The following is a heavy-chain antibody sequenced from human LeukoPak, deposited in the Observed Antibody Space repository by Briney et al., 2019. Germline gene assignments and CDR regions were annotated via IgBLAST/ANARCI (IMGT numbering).Heavy chain of an antibody. J-gene: IGHJ6*02. D-gene: IGHD5-18*01. CDR1: GFTFSSYG. CDR3: ARVVDTAMVIYYYYYGMDV. CDR2: ISYDGSNK. Sequence: PGRSLRLSCAASGFTFSSYGMHWVRQAPGKGLEWVAVISYDGSNKYCADSVKGRFTISRDNSKNTLYLQMNSLRAEDTAVYYCARVVDTAMVIYYYYYGMDVWGQGTTVTVSS. V-gene: IGHV3-30*03.